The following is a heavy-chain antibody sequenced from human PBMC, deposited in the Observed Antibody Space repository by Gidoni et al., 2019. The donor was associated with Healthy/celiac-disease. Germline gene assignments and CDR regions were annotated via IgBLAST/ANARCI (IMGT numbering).Heavy chain of an antibody. V-gene: IGHV4-34*01. CDR1: GGSFSGYY. D-gene: IGHD3-10*01. Sequence: QVQLQQWGAGLLKPSETLSLTCAVYGGSFSGYYWSWIRQPPGKGLEWIGEINHSGSTNYNPSLKSRVTISVDTSKNQFSLKLSSVTAADTAVYYCARVSRGSSLTMVRGVILSWGQGTLVTVSS. CDR3: ARVSRGSSLTMVRGVILS. CDR2: INHSGST. J-gene: IGHJ4*02.